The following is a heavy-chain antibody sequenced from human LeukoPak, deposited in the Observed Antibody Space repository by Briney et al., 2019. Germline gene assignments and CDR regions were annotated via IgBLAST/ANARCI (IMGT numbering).Heavy chain of an antibody. J-gene: IGHJ4*02. V-gene: IGHV1-69*13. Sequence: SVKVSCKASGGTFSSYAISWVRQAPGQGLEWMGGITPIFGTANYAQKFQGRVTITADESTSTAYMELSSLRSEDTAVYYCARVGRQYSQEFDYWGQGTLVTVSS. CDR2: ITPIFGTA. CDR3: ARVGRQYSQEFDY. D-gene: IGHD2-21*01. CDR1: GGTFSSYA.